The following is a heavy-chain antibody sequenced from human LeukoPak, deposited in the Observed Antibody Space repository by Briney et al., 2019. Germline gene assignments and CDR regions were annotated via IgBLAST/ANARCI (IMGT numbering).Heavy chain of an antibody. CDR3: ARQKCTSTSCLTKNAFDI. D-gene: IGHD2-2*01. J-gene: IGHJ3*02. Sequence: SETLSLTCTVLGSISGYYWSWIRQPPGKELEWIGYIYTSGSTNYNPSLESRVTISVDTSKNQFSLDLKSVTAADTAVYYCARQKCTSTSCLTKNAFDIWGQGTMVTVSS. V-gene: IGHV4-4*08. CDR1: GSISGYY. CDR2: IYTSGST.